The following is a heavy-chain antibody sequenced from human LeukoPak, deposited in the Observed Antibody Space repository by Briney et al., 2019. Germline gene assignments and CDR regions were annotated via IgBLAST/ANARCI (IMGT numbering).Heavy chain of an antibody. CDR3: ASEVVSYYDILTGYYLDYYYYGMDV. V-gene: IGHV1-2*02. CDR2: INPNSGGT. D-gene: IGHD3-9*01. CDR1: GYTFTGYY. J-gene: IGHJ6*02. Sequence: ASVKVSCKASGYTFTGYYMHWVRQAPRQGLEWMGWINPNSGGTNYAQKFQGRVTMTRDTSISTAYMELSRLRSDDTAVYYCASEVVSYYDILTGYYLDYYYYGMDVWGQGTTVTVSS.